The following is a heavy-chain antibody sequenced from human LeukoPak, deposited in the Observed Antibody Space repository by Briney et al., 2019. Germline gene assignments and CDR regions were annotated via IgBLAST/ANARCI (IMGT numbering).Heavy chain of an antibody. Sequence: GASVKVSCKASGFTFARSAVQWVRQARGQRPEWIGWIVIANGNTNYAQKFQERLTITRDMSTSTAYMELSSLRSEDTAVYYCAAEDDFLTGYYDFDYWGQGTVVTASS. CDR1: GFTFARSA. CDR2: IVIANGNT. J-gene: IGHJ4*02. CDR3: AAEDDFLTGYYDFDY. V-gene: IGHV1-58*01. D-gene: IGHD3-9*01.